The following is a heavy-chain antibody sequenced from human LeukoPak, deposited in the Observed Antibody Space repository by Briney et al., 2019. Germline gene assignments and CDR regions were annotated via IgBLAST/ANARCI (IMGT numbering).Heavy chain of an antibody. CDR3: AKDMPAGYASGSFDY. J-gene: IGHJ4*02. CDR2: IDTSDDST. CDR1: GFTFSRYA. Sequence: GGSLRLSCAASGFTFSRYAMSWVRQGPGKGLEWVSVIDTSDDSTNYADSVKGRFTISRDNSKNTLYLQMNSLRAEDTAIYYCAKDMPAGYASGSFDYWGQGTLVTVSS. D-gene: IGHD2-15*01. V-gene: IGHV3-23*01.